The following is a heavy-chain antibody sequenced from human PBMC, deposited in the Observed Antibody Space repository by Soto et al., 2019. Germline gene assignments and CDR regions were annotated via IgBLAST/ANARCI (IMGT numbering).Heavy chain of an antibody. Sequence: QVQLVQSGAEVKKPGSSVKVSCKASGGTFSSYAISWVRQAPGQGLEWMGGIIPIFGTANYAQKFQGRVTITADKSTSKAYMELSSLRSEDTAVYYCARDVLAARLVYWFDPWGQGTLVTVSS. J-gene: IGHJ5*02. CDR1: GGTFSSYA. V-gene: IGHV1-69*06. D-gene: IGHD6-6*01. CDR3: ARDVLAARLVYWFDP. CDR2: IIPIFGTA.